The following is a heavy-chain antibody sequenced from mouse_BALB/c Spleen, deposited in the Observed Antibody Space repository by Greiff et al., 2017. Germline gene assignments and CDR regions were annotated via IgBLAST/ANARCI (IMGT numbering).Heavy chain of an antibody. D-gene: IGHD1-1*01. Sequence: DVQLQESGPSLVKPSQTLSLTCSVTGDSITSGYWNWIRKFPGNKLEYMGYISYSGSTYYNPSLKSRISITRDTSKNQYYLQLNSVTTEDTATYYCAPHYYGSSYLFAYWGQGTLVTVSA. CDR3: APHYYGSSYLFAY. V-gene: IGHV3-8*02. CDR2: ISYSGST. CDR1: GDSITSGY. J-gene: IGHJ3*01.